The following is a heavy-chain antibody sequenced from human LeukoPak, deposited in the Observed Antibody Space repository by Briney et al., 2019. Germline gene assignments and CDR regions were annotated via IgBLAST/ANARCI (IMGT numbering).Heavy chain of an antibody. CDR1: GDSISSYY. V-gene: IGHV4-59*01. J-gene: IGHJ6*03. D-gene: IGHD3-16*01. CDR3: ARVNIGNWGTNFYMDV. Sequence: PSETLSLTCTVSGDSISSYYWSWIRQPPGKGLEWIGYFYNSGNTNYNPSLKSRVTISVDTSKNQVSLKLNSVTAADTAVYYCARVNIGNWGTNFYMDVWGKGTTVTVSS. CDR2: FYNSGNT.